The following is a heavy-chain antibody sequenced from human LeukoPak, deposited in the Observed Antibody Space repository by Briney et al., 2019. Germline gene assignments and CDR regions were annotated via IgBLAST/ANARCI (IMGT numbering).Heavy chain of an antibody. V-gene: IGHV3-30*18. CDR2: ISYDGSNK. D-gene: IGHD5-12*01. CDR3: AKDGGDSGYDSLDY. CDR1: GFTFSSYA. Sequence: GGSLRLSCAASGFTFSSYAMGWVRQAPGKGLEWVAVISYDGSNKYYADSVKGRLTISRDNSKNTLYLQMNSLRAEDTAVYYCAKDGGDSGYDSLDYWGQGTLVTVSS. J-gene: IGHJ4*02.